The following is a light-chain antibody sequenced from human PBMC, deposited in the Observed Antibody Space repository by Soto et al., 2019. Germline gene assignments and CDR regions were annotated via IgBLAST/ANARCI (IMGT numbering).Light chain of an antibody. Sequence: EIEMTQSPATLSLAPGERVTLSCRASESVSTNLAWYQQKAGQAPRLLIYAASTRATGIPDRFSGSGSGTDFTLTISRLEPEDFAVYYCQQYGSSPWTFGQGTKVDIK. V-gene: IGKV3-20*01. CDR3: QQYGSSPWT. J-gene: IGKJ1*01. CDR2: AAS. CDR1: ESVSTN.